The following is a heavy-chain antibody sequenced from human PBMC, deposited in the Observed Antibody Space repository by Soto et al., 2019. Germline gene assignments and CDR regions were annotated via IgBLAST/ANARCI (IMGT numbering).Heavy chain of an antibody. CDR1: GSTFTSYG. Sequence: ASAQVSCTASGSTFTSYGISWVRQAPGQGLEWMGWISAYNGNTNYAQKLQGRVTMTTDTSTSTAYMELRSLRSGDTAVYYCARDNPPLGYWGQGTLVTV. V-gene: IGHV1-18*01. J-gene: IGHJ4*02. CDR3: ARDNPPLGY. CDR2: ISAYNGNT.